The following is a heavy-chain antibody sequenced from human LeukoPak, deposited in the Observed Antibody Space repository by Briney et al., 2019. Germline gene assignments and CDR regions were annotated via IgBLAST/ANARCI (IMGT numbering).Heavy chain of an antibody. CDR3: ARPYYYDSSGYYS. V-gene: IGHV1-2*06. Sequence: GALVKVSCKASGYTFTGYYMHWVRQAPGQGLEWMGRINPNSGGTNYAQKFQGRVTMTRDTSISTAYMELSRLRSDDTAVYYCARPYYYDSSGYYSWGQGTLVTVSS. D-gene: IGHD3-22*01. J-gene: IGHJ4*02. CDR1: GYTFTGYY. CDR2: INPNSGGT.